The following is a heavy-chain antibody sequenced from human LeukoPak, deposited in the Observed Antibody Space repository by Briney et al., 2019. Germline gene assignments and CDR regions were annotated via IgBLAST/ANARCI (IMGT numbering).Heavy chain of an antibody. CDR1: GGSFSGYY. V-gene: IGHV4-34*01. D-gene: IGHD5-18*01. CDR2: INHSGST. Sequence: ASETLSLTCAVYGGSFSGYYWSWIRQPPGKGLEWIGEINHSGSTNYNPSLKSRVTISVDTSKNQFSLKLSSVTAADTAVYYCARGGGTAMATNDYWGQGTLVTVSS. CDR3: ARGGGTAMATNDY. J-gene: IGHJ4*02.